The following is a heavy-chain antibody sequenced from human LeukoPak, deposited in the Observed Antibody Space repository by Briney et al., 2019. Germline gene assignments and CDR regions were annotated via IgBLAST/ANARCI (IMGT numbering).Heavy chain of an antibody. CDR1: GGSISSYY. J-gene: IGHJ4*02. CDR2: IYYSGST. CDR3: ATRGTAMGAFDY. D-gene: IGHD5-18*01. V-gene: IGHV4-59*08. Sequence: SSETLSLTCTVSGGSISSYYWSWIRQPPGKGLEWIGYIYYSGSTNYNPSLKSRVTISVDTSKNQFSLKLSSVTAADTAVYYCATRGTAMGAFDYWGQGTLVTVSS.